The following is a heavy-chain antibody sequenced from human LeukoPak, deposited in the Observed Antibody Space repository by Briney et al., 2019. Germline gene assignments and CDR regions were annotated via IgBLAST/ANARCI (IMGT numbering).Heavy chain of an antibody. D-gene: IGHD3/OR15-3a*01. Sequence: PSETLSLTCSVSGYSISSNSYWGWIRPPPGKGLEWIGSIYYTGNTYYNASLKSQVSISIDTSKNQFSLKLTSVTTADTSVYYCARQTGSGLFILPGGQGTLVTVSS. J-gene: IGHJ4*02. CDR3: ARQTGSGLFILP. CDR1: GYSISSNSY. CDR2: IYYTGNT. V-gene: IGHV4-39*01.